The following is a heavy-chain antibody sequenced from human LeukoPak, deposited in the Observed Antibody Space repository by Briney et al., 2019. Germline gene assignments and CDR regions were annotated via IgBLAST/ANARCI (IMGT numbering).Heavy chain of an antibody. CDR3: AKDYFLRITMIVVVMPDY. D-gene: IGHD3-22*01. Sequence: PGGSLRLSCAASGFTFSSYGMHWVRQAPGKGLEWVAFIRYDGSNKYYADSVKGRFTISRDNSKNTLYLQMNRLRAEDTAVYYCAKDYFLRITMIVVVMPDYWGQGTLVSVSS. CDR1: GFTFSSYG. CDR2: IRYDGSNK. J-gene: IGHJ4*02. V-gene: IGHV3-30*02.